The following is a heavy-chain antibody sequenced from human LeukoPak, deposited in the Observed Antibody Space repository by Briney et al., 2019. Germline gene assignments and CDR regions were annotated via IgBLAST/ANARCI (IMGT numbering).Heavy chain of an antibody. V-gene: IGHV3-74*01. J-gene: IGHJ4*02. D-gene: IGHD4-23*01. Sequence: GGSLRLSCAASGFTFSSYWLHWVRQAPRKGLVWVSHISSGGSSISYADSVKGRFTISRDNAKNMLYLQMNSLRAEDTAVYYCVRVPLTPSRPFDYGGQGTLVAVSS. CDR3: VRVPLTPSRPFDY. CDR2: ISSGGSSI. CDR1: GFTFSSYW.